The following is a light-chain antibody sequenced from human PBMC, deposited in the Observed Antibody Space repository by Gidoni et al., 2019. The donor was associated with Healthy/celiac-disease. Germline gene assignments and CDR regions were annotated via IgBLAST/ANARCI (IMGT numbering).Light chain of an antibody. V-gene: IGLV1-44*01. Sequence: QSVLTQPPSASGTPGQRVTIPCSGSSSNIGSNTVNWYQQLPGTAPNLLIYSNNQRPSGVPDRFSGSKSGTSASLAISGLQSEDEADYYCAAWDDSLNGYWVFGGGTKLTVL. CDR2: SNN. J-gene: IGLJ3*02. CDR3: AAWDDSLNGYWV. CDR1: SSNIGSNT.